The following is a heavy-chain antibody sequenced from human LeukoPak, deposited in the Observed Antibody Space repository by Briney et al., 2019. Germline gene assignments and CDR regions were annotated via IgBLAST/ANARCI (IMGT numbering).Heavy chain of an antibody. CDR2: IYYSGST. D-gene: IGHD5-24*01. Sequence: NPSETLSLTCTVSGGSISSSSYYWGWIRQPPGKGLEWIGSIYYSGSTYYNLSLKSRVTISVDTSKNQFSLKLSSVTAADTAVYYCARESRDGYNVYYYYMDVWGKGTTVTVSS. J-gene: IGHJ6*03. CDR3: ARESRDGYNVYYYYMDV. V-gene: IGHV4-39*07. CDR1: GGSISSSSYY.